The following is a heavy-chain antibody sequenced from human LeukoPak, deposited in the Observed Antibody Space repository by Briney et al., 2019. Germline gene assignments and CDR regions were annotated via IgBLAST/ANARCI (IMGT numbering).Heavy chain of an antibody. D-gene: IGHD4-17*01. CDR1: GFTFSTYA. CDR2: ISGNDGST. Sequence: GGSLRLSCAASGFTFSTYAMSWVRQVPGKGLEWVSSISGNDGSTNNADSVKGRFTISRDSSKNTLYLQMNGLRAEDTAVYYCAKDIYGDYGGLDYWGQGTLVTVSS. J-gene: IGHJ4*02. CDR3: AKDIYGDYGGLDY. V-gene: IGHV3-23*01.